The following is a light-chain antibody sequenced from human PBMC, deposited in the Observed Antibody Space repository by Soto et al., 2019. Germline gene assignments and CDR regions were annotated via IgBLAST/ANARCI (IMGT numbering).Light chain of an antibody. J-gene: IGKJ4*01. V-gene: IGKV3-20*01. CDR2: GAS. Sequence: DIVLTQSPGTLSVSPGERATLSWRASQSVSSNYLAWYQQKPGQAPRLLIYGASSRATGVPDRFSASGSGTDFTLTISRLEPEDFAVYYCQQYGGSPATFGGGTKVEI. CDR3: QQYGGSPAT. CDR1: QSVSSNY.